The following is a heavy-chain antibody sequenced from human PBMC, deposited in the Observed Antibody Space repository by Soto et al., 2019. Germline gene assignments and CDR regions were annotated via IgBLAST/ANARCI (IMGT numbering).Heavy chain of an antibody. CDR2: ISGSGGST. V-gene: IGHV3-23*01. CDR3: ANWIDITGTTDRFDP. D-gene: IGHD1-7*01. Sequence: EVHLSPSGGGLVQPGGSLRLSCAASGFTFSNYAMSWVRQAPGKGLEWVSGISGSGGSTYYADSVKGRFTISRDNSKNTLYLQMNSLRAEDTAVYYCANWIDITGTTDRFDPWGQGTLVTVSS. J-gene: IGHJ5*02. CDR1: GFTFSNYA.